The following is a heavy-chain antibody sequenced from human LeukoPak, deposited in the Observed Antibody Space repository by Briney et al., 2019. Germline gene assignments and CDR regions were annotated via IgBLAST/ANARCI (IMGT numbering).Heavy chain of an antibody. D-gene: IGHD6-19*01. Sequence: GGSLRLSCAASEFTFSSYAMTWGRQAPGKGLEWVSAISGHGGSTYYADSVKGRFTISRDNSKNTLYLQMNSLRAEDTAVYYCARSRTGWYSFDYWGQGTLVTVSS. V-gene: IGHV3-23*01. CDR3: ARSRTGWYSFDY. CDR1: EFTFSSYA. J-gene: IGHJ4*02. CDR2: ISGHGGST.